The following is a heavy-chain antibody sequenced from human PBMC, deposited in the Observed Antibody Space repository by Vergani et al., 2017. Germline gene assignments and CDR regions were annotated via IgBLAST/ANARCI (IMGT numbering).Heavy chain of an antibody. CDR3: ASHYHGSGSYLGVDV. CDR2: INHSGST. D-gene: IGHD3-10*01. CDR1: GGSFSGYY. Sequence: QVQLQQWGAGLLKPSETLSLTCAVYGGSFSGYYWSWIRQPPGKGLEWIGEINHSGSTNYNPSLKSRVTISVDTSKNQFSLKLSSVTAADTAVYYCASHYHGSGSYLGVDVWGQGTTVTVSS. J-gene: IGHJ6*02. V-gene: IGHV4-34*01.